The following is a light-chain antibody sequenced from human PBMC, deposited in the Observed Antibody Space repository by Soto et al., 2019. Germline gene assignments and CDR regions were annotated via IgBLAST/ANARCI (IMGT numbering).Light chain of an antibody. CDR2: GSP. CDR1: QTFSTSY. J-gene: IGKJ5*01. Sequence: EIVLTQSPGTLSLSPGERATLSCRASQTFSTSYLAWYQQKPGQAPRLLIYGSPSRATGIPDRFSGHGSGTDFTLTISRLEPEDFAVYYCQQYGGSPITFGQGTRLEI. V-gene: IGKV3-20*01. CDR3: QQYGGSPIT.